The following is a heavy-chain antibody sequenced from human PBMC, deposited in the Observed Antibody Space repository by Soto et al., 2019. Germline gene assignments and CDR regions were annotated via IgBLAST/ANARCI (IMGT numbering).Heavy chain of an antibody. D-gene: IGHD3-3*01. J-gene: IGHJ4*02. Sequence: ASVKVSCKASGYTFTSYGISWVRQAPGQGLEWMGWISAYNGNTNYAQKLQGRVTVTTDTSTSTAYMELRSLRSDDTAVYYCAREIFEASVSMYYFDYWGQGTLVTVSS. CDR1: GYTFTSYG. V-gene: IGHV1-18*01. CDR2: ISAYNGNT. CDR3: AREIFEASVSMYYFDY.